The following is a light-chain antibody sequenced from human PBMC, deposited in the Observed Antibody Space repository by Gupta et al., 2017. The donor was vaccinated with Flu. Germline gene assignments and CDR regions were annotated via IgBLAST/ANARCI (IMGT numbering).Light chain of an antibody. V-gene: IGKV3-20*01. Sequence: TLSLSPGERATRSCVASQSVRSSYLAWYQQKPGQAPRLLIYGASSRATGVPDRFSGSGSGTEFTLTISRLEPEDFAVYYCQQYGSSPVTFGGGTKVEIK. J-gene: IGKJ4*01. CDR1: QSVRSSY. CDR2: GAS. CDR3: QQYGSSPVT.